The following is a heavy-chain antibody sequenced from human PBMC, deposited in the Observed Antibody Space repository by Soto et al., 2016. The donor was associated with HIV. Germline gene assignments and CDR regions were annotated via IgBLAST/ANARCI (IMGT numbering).Heavy chain of an antibody. CDR1: GFTFSYSG. CDR3: ARGHPNGWFPA. D-gene: IGHD6-19*01. J-gene: IGHJ4*02. Sequence: VQLVESGGGVVQPGRSLRLSCAASGFTFSYSGFHWVRQAPGKGLEWVAVIWYDESNQNYADSVKGRFTISRDNSNNMVYLQMNSLKVEDTAVYYCARGHPNGWFPAWGQGTLVTVS. V-gene: IGHV3-33*01. CDR2: IWYDESNQ.